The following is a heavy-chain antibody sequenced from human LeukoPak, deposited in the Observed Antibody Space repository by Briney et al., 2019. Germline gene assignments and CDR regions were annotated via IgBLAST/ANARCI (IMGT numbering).Heavy chain of an antibody. J-gene: IGHJ6*02. Sequence: SGPTLVNPTQTLTLTCTFSGFSLSTSGMCVSWIRQPPGKALEWLARIDWDDDKYYSTSLKTRLTISKDTSKNQVVLTMTNMDPVDTATYYCARTRLSSSRSGMDVWGQGTTVTVSS. V-gene: IGHV2-70*11. CDR3: ARTRLSSSRSGMDV. CDR1: GFSLSTSGMC. CDR2: IDWDDDK. D-gene: IGHD6-6*01.